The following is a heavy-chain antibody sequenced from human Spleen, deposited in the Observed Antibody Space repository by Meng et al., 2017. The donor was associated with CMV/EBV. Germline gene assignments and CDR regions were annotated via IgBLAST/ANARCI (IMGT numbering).Heavy chain of an antibody. CDR2: INSDGSST. V-gene: IGHV3-74*01. CDR1: GFTFDTYW. J-gene: IGHJ6*02. Sequence: GESLKISCAASGFTFDTYWMHWVRQAPGKGLVWVSHINSDGSSTTYADNVQGRFTISRDNAKNTLYLQMNSLRAEDTAVYYCARDPWGMDAWGQGTTVTVSS. CDR3: ARDPWGMDA.